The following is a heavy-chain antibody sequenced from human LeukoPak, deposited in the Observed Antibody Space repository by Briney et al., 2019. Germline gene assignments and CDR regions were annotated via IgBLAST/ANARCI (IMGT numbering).Heavy chain of an antibody. Sequence: PGGSLRLSCAASGFAFSSYWMSWVRQAPGKGLEWVANIKQDGSEKNYVDSVKGRFTISRDNAENSLYLQMNSLRAEDSAVYYCGASVFWWGQGTLVTVSS. V-gene: IGHV3-7*03. J-gene: IGHJ4*02. CDR2: IKQDGSEK. CDR3: GASVFW. D-gene: IGHD3-3*01. CDR1: GFAFSSYW.